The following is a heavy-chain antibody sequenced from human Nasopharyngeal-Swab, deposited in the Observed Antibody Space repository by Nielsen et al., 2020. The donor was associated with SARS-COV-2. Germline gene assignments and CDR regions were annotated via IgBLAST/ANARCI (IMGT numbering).Heavy chain of an antibody. CDR1: GYSFIDYW. V-gene: IGHV5-51*01. Sequence: GESLKISCKVSGYSFIDYWIGWVRQMPGRGLEWMGIIYPGDSDTRYNPSFQGQVTISADNSISTAYLQWGSLKASDSAMYYCARPLAAVSYYFDYWGQGTLVTVSS. J-gene: IGHJ4*02. D-gene: IGHD6-25*01. CDR3: ARPLAAVSYYFDY. CDR2: IYPGDSDT.